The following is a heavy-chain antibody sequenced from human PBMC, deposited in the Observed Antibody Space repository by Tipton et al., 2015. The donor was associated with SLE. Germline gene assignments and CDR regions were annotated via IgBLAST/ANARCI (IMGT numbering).Heavy chain of an antibody. V-gene: IGHV1-3*01. J-gene: IGHJ4*02. CDR2: INAGNGNT. CDR3: AKDLGDWGPDFDY. D-gene: IGHD3-10*01. Sequence: VQLVQSGAEVKKPGASVKVSCKASGYTFTSYAMHWVRQDPGQRLEWMGWINAGNGNTKYSQKFQGRVTFTWDTSATTAYMEVSRLRSEDTAVYYCAKDLGDWGPDFDYWGQGTPVTVSS. CDR1: GYTFTSYA.